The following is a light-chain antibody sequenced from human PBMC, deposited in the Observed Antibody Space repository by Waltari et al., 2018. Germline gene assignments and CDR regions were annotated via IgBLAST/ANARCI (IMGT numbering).Light chain of an antibody. CDR3: QQYYTTPRT. CDR2: WAA. CDR1: QSVLYSSNNNNY. J-gene: IGKJ1*01. Sequence: DIVMTQSPDSLAVSLGERATINCKSSQSVLYSSNNNNYLAWYRQKPGQPPKLLFYWAATRASGVPDRFSGGGSGTDFTLTISSLQAEDVAVYYCQQYYTTPRTFGQGTTVEIK. V-gene: IGKV4-1*01.